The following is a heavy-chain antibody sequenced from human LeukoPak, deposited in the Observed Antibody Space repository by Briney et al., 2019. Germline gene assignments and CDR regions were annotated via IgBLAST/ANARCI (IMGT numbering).Heavy chain of an antibody. Sequence: SETLSLTCTVSGGSISSYYWSWIRQPPGKGLEWIGYIYYSGSTNYNPSLKSRVTISVDTSKNQFSLKLSSVTAADTAVYYCARDRYDFWSGYYRYYYYGMDVWGQRTTVTVSS. CDR1: GGSISSYY. D-gene: IGHD3-3*01. CDR2: IYYSGST. V-gene: IGHV4-59*01. CDR3: ARDRYDFWSGYYRYYYYGMDV. J-gene: IGHJ6*02.